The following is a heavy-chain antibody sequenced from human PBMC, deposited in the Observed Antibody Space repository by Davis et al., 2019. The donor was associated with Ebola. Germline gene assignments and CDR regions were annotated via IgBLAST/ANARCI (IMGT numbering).Heavy chain of an antibody. D-gene: IGHD3-3*01. J-gene: IGHJ3*02. V-gene: IGHV3-21*01. CDR1: GFTFSSYS. Sequence: GESLKISCAASGFTFSSYSMNWVRQAPGKGLEWVSTLGTSADTYYADSVKGRFTISRDNSKDTLYLQMNSLRADDTAVYYCARITVGPEMKYYDFWSGQLHDAFDIWGQGTMVTVSS. CDR3: ARITVGPEMKYYDFWSGQLHDAFDI. CDR2: LGTSADT.